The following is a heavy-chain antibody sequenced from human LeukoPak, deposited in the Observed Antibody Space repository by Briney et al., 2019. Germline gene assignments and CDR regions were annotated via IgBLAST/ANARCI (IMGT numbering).Heavy chain of an antibody. CDR3: ARGDDYYDTSGYYYVSAY. CDR1: GGTSSIYA. J-gene: IGHJ4*02. D-gene: IGHD3-22*01. CDR2: IIPIFGTA. V-gene: IGHV1-69*05. Sequence: SVKVSCKASGGTSSIYAISWVRQAPGQGLEWMGGIIPIFGTANYAQKFQGRVTITTDESTSTAYMELSSLRSEDTAVYYCARGDDYYDTSGYYYVSAYWGPGTLVTVSS.